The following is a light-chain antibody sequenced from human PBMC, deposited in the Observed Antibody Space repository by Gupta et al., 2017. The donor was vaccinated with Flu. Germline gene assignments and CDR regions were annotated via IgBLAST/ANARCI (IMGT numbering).Light chain of an antibody. Sequence: SLLSLSVSLGESAIINCKSSQSLLYSSNNKNYLVWYQQKPGQPPKLLISWASTRESGVPDRFSGSGSGTDFTLTISSLQAEDVAVYYCQQYYGTPPTFGPGTRVDIK. CDR2: WAS. J-gene: IGKJ3*01. V-gene: IGKV4-1*01. CDR1: QSLLYSSNNKNY. CDR3: QQYYGTPPT.